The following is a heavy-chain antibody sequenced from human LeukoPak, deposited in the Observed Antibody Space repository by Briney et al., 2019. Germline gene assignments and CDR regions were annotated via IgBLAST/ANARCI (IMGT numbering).Heavy chain of an antibody. D-gene: IGHD3-3*01. CDR3: ASAPGSLIASGFPPDY. CDR1: GGTFSSYA. J-gene: IGHJ4*02. V-gene: IGHV1-69*13. Sequence: ASVKVSCKASGGTFSSYAISWVRQAPGRGLEWMGGIIPIFGTANYAQKFQGRVTITADESTSTAYVELSSLRSEDTAVYYCASAPGSLIASGFPPDYWGQGTLVTVSS. CDR2: IIPIFGTA.